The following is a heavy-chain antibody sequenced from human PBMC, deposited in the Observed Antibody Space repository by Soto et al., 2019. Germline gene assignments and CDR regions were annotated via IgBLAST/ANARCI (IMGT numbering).Heavy chain of an antibody. V-gene: IGHV3-74*01. Sequence: GGSLRLSCAASGFTFSSYWMHWVRQAPGKGLVWVSRINSDGSSTSYADSVKGRFTISRDNAKNTLYLQMNSLRAEDTAVYYCASIGQYRAVTKYYYGMDVWGQGTTVTVSS. CDR1: GFTFSSYW. J-gene: IGHJ6*02. D-gene: IGHD4-17*01. CDR2: INSDGSST. CDR3: ASIGQYRAVTKYYYGMDV.